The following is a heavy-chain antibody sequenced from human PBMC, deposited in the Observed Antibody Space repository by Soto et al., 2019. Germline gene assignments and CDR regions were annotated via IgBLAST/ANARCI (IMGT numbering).Heavy chain of an antibody. D-gene: IGHD2-8*01. CDR1: GFTLSSYA. J-gene: IGHJ6*02. V-gene: IGHV3-23*01. CDR3: AKSMGRKTYGMDV. CDR2: TSGSGGST. Sequence: GGSLRLSCAASGFTLSSYAMSWVRQAPGKGLEWVSGTSGSGGSTYYADSVKGRFTISRDNSKNTLYLQMNSLRAEDTAVYYCAKSMGRKTYGMDVWGQGTTVTVSS.